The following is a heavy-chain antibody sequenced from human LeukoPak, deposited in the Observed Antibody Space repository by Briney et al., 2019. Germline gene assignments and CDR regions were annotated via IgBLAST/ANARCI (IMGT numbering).Heavy chain of an antibody. CDR3: ARDPWGGDIVVPAAIHDP. V-gene: IGHV1-46*01. D-gene: IGHD2-2*01. J-gene: IGHJ5*02. CDR1: GYTFTSYY. Sequence: ASVKVSCKASGYTFTSYYMHWVRQAPGQGLEWMGIINPSGGSTSYAQKFQGRVTMTRDTSTSTAYMELSRLRSDDTAVYYCARDPWGGDIVVPAAIHDPWGQGSLVIVSS. CDR2: INPSGGST.